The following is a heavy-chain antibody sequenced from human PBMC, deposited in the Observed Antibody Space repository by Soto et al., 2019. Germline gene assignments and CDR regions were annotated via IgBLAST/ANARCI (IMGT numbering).Heavy chain of an antibody. CDR1: GGSFSRYY. Sequence: QVQLQQWGAGLLKPSETLSLTCAVYGGSFSRYYWSWIRQPPGKGLEWIGEINHSGSTNYNPSLKSRVTISVDTSKNQFSLKLSSVTAADTAVYYCAKYCGGDCYPFSYGMDVWGQGTTVTVSS. CDR3: AKYCGGDCYPFSYGMDV. J-gene: IGHJ6*02. CDR2: INHSGST. D-gene: IGHD2-21*02. V-gene: IGHV4-34*01.